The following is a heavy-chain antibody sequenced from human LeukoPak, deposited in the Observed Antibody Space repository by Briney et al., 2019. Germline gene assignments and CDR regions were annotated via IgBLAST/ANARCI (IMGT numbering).Heavy chain of an antibody. J-gene: IGHJ4*02. Sequence: GGSLRLSCAASGFTFSSNFMSWVRQAPGEGLEWDAVIYSGGRADYADSVKGRFTISRDFSRSMLYLQMKSLRPEDTAVYYCAREIGRGVISPYFDSWGQGTLVTVSS. D-gene: IGHD3-10*01. CDR2: IYSGGRA. V-gene: IGHV3-66*01. CDR1: GFTFSSNF. CDR3: AREIGRGVISPYFDS.